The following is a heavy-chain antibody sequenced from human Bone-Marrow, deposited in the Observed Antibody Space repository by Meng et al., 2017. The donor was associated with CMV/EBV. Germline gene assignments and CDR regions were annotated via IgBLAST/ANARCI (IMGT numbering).Heavy chain of an antibody. D-gene: IGHD5-18*01. J-gene: IGHJ4*02. Sequence: CKASGGTFSSYAISWVRQAPGQGLEWMGGMIPIFGTANYAQKFQGRVTITTDESTSTAYMEPSSLRSEDTAVYYCARGDTAMVYFDYWGQGTLVTVSS. CDR1: GGTFSSYA. CDR3: ARGDTAMVYFDY. CDR2: MIPIFGTA. V-gene: IGHV1-69*05.